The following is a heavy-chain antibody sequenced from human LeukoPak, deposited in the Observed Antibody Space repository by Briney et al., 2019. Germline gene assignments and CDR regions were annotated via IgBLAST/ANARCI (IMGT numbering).Heavy chain of an antibody. J-gene: IGHJ4*02. CDR3: ARDAISRGIIDY. D-gene: IGHD3-10*01. CDR2: INPDSGGT. V-gene: IGHV1-2*02. CDR1: GYSFTGYY. Sequence: ASVKVSCKASGYSFTGYYVHWVRQAPGQGLKWMGWINPDSGGTNFAQKFQGRVTLTRDTSISTAYMELSRLTSDDTAVYFCARDAISRGIIDYWGQGTLVTVSS.